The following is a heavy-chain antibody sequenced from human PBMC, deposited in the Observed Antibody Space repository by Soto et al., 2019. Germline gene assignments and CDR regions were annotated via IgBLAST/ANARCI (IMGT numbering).Heavy chain of an antibody. CDR1: GFTFDDYT. Sequence: EVQLVESGGVVVQPGGSLRLSCAASGFTFDDYTMHWVRQAPGKGLEWVSLISWYGGSTYYADSVKGRFTISRDNSKHSLYLQMNSLRTEDTALYYCAATVVTRDYLDNWCQGTLVTV. V-gene: IGHV3-43*01. CDR3: AATVVTRDYLDN. J-gene: IGHJ4*01. CDR2: ISWYGGST. D-gene: IGHD4-17*01.